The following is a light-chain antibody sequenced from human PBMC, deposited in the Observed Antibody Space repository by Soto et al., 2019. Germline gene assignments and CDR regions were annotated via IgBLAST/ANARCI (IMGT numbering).Light chain of an antibody. CDR2: EVS. Sequence: QSALTQPASVSGSPGQSITIACTGTSSDVGGYNYVSWFQQHPGKAPKLMISEVSNRPSGVSSRFSASKSGNTASLTISGLQSEDEATYYCSSYSSSSTLVFGTGTKVTVL. CDR3: SSYSSSSTLV. CDR1: SSDVGGYNY. J-gene: IGLJ1*01. V-gene: IGLV2-14*01.